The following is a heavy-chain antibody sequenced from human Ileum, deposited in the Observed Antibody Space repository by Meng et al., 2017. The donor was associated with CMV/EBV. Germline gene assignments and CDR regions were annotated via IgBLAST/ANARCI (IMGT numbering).Heavy chain of an antibody. V-gene: IGHV1-69*02. Sequence: SVKVSCKASGYTFTGYYIHWVRQAPGQGLEWMGRIIPILGIANYAQKFQGRVTITADKSTSTAYMELSSLRSEDTAVYYCARSELTPGAFDIWGQGTMVTVSS. CDR1: GYTFTGYY. J-gene: IGHJ3*02. CDR2: IIPILGIA. CDR3: ARSELTPGAFDI. D-gene: IGHD1-1*01.